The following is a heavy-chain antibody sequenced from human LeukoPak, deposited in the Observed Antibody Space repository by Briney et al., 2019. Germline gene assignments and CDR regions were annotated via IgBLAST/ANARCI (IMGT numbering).Heavy chain of an antibody. D-gene: IGHD3-3*01. CDR2: ISNDGGTI. V-gene: IGHV3-48*03. CDR1: GFTFSTYE. CDR3: AILDAGIPFDS. J-gene: IGHJ4*02. Sequence: GGSLRLSYAPSGFTFSTYEMNWVRQAPGKGLEWVSYISNDGGTIYYADSVRGRFSISRDNAKNSLYLQMTSLRAEDTAVYYCAILDAGIPFDSWDQGTLVTVSS.